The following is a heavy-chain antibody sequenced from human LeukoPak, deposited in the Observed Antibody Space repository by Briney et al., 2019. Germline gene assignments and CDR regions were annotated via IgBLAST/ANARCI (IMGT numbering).Heavy chain of an antibody. CDR1: EFTFSTYV. V-gene: IGHV3-23*01. Sequence: GGSLRLSCAASEFTFSTYVMTWVRQAPGKGLEWVSAISGSGYNTYYADSVKGRFTISRDNSRNTLYLQMDSLRAEDTAVYYCAKDTSWIAIWLTYWGQGALVTVSS. D-gene: IGHD5-18*01. CDR3: AKDTSWIAIWLTY. J-gene: IGHJ4*02. CDR2: ISGSGYNT.